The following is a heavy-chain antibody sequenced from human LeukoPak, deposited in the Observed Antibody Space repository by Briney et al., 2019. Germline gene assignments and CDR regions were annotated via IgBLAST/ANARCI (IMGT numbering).Heavy chain of an antibody. V-gene: IGHV1-24*01. CDR2: FDPEDGET. CDR1: GYTLTELS. J-gene: IGHJ4*02. CDR3: ARKYSSGWYGSPFGY. D-gene: IGHD6-19*01. Sequence: ASVKVSCKVSGYTLTELSMHWVRQAPGKGLEWMGGFDPEDGETIYAQKFQGRVTITADESTSTAYMELSSLRSEDTAVYYCARKYSSGWYGSPFGYWGQGTLVTVSS.